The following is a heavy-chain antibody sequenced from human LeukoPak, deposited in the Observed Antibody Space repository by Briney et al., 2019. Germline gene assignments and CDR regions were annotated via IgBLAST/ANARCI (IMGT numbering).Heavy chain of an antibody. J-gene: IGHJ4*02. D-gene: IGHD1-14*01. CDR1: GYSFTSYW. CDR3: ATTTGAHFDY. Sequence: GESLKISCMGSGYSFTSYWIGGVRLMPGKGLEWMGIIYPGDSDTRYSPSFQGQVTIAADKSISTAYLQWSSLKASDTAMYYCATTTGAHFDYWGQGTLVTVSS. V-gene: IGHV5-51*01. CDR2: IYPGDSDT.